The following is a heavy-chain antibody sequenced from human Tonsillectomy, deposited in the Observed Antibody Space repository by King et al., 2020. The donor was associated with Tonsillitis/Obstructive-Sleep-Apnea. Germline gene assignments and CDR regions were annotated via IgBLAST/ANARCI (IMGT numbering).Heavy chain of an antibody. Sequence: QLVQSGAEVKKPGSSVKVSCKASGGTFSSYAISWVRQAPGQGLEWRGGIIPIFGTANYARKFQGRVPITADESTSTAYMELSSLRSEDTAVYYCARYSPSGGSSWISYFDYWGQGTLVTVSS. V-gene: IGHV1-69*01. D-gene: IGHD6-13*01. CDR3: ARYSPSGGSSWISYFDY. J-gene: IGHJ4*02. CDR1: GGTFSSYA. CDR2: IIPIFGTA.